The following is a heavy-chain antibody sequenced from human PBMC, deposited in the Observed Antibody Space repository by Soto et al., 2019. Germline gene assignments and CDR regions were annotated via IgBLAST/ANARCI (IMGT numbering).Heavy chain of an antibody. Sequence: QVQLVQSGAEVKKPGASVKVSCKASGYTFPSYVISWVRQAPGQGLEWMGWISAYNGNTNYPQKLQGRVTRTTDTSTSKDYMELRSLRSDATAVYYCARISGHGTLDYWGQGTLVTVSS. J-gene: IGHJ4*02. V-gene: IGHV1-18*01. CDR2: ISAYNGNT. D-gene: IGHD1-26*01. CDR1: GYTFPSYV. CDR3: ARISGHGTLDY.